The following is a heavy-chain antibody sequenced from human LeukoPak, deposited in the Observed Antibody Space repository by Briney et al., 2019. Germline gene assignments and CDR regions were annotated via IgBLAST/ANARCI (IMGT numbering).Heavy chain of an antibody. CDR1: GFILRSHW. J-gene: IGHJ4*02. CDR3: ARGPNFGSRVDYFDY. Sequence: GGSLRLSCAASGFILRSHWMSWVRQAPGRGLEWVAHIKQDGSEEQYVDSVEGRFILSRDDAKNSVYLQMNSLRVDDTAVYYCARGPNFGSRVDYFDYWGQGTPVTVS. CDR2: IKQDGSEE. D-gene: IGHD5-12*01. V-gene: IGHV3-7*01.